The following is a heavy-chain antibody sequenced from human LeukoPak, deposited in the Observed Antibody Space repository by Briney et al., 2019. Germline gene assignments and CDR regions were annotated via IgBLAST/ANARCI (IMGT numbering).Heavy chain of an antibody. D-gene: IGHD2-21*02. J-gene: IGHJ5*02. CDR1: GYTFTSYG. V-gene: IGHV1-18*01. Sequence: GASVKVSCKASGYTFTSYGISWVRQAPGQGLEWMGWISAYNGNTNYAQKLQGRVTMTTDTSTSTAYMELRSLRSDDTAVYYCAREGPYCGGDCHLNWFDPWGQGTLVTVSS. CDR2: ISAYNGNT. CDR3: AREGPYCGGDCHLNWFDP.